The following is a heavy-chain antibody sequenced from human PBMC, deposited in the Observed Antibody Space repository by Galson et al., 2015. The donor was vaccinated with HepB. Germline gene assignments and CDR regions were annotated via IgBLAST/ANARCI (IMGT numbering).Heavy chain of an antibody. V-gene: IGHV3-23*01. D-gene: IGHD5-18*01. CDR2: ITSRGYNT. CDR1: GFTFGDTA. Sequence: SLRLSCAASGFTFGDTAMTWVRQAPGKGLEWVSGITSRGYNTFYTDSVKGRFSISRDNSKKMLFLQMSSLRAEDTAIYYCAKGYGFFDRWGQGILVTVSS. CDR3: AKGYGFFDR. J-gene: IGHJ4*02.